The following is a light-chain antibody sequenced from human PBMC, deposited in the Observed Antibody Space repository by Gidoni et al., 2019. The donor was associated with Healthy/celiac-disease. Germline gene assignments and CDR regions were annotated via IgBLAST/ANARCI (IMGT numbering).Light chain of an antibody. CDR3: QQYGSSPQA. CDR1: QSVSSSS. V-gene: IGKV3-20*01. J-gene: IGKJ4*01. CDR2: VAS. Sequence: EIVLTQSPGTLSLSPGERATLSCRASQSVSSSSLAWYQQKPGQAPRLLIYVASSRATGIPDRFSGSGSGTDFTLTISRLEPEDFAVYYCQQYGSSPQAFGGGTKVEIK.